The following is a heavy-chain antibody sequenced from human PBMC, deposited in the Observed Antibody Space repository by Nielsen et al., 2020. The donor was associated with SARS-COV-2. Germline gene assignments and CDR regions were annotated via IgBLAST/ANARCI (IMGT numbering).Heavy chain of an antibody. J-gene: IGHJ5*02. V-gene: IGHV4-34*01. Sequence: SETLSLTCAVYGGSFSGYYWSWIRQPPGKGLEWIGEINHSGSTNYNPSLKSRVTISVDTSKNQFSLKLSSVTAADTAVYYCARECRLYYYDSSGYLNWFDPWGQGTLVTVSS. CDR2: INHSGST. D-gene: IGHD3-22*01. CDR3: ARECRLYYYDSSGYLNWFDP. CDR1: GGSFSGYY.